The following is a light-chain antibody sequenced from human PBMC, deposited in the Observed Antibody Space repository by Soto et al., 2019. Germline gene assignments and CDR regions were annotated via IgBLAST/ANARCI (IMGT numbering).Light chain of an antibody. CDR2: AAS. Sequence: DIQMTQSPSSLSASVGDRVTITCRASQSISGYLNWYQQKPGKAPKLLIYAASVLQSGVPSRFGGSGSGTDFTLIITGLQPEDFATYYCQQSYTTPYTFGQGAKLEIK. V-gene: IGKV1-39*01. CDR3: QQSYTTPYT. J-gene: IGKJ2*01. CDR1: QSISGY.